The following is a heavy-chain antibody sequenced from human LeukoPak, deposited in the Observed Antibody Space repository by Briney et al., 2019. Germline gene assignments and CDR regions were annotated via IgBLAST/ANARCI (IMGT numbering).Heavy chain of an antibody. Sequence: GKSLRLSCAASGFGFSSYDMHWVRQAPGKGLEWVAIIWFDGSAKYYGDSVKGRFTISRDNSKNTLYLQMNSLRVEDTAVYYCARDSNREDFDYWGQGTLVAVSS. CDR3: ARDSNREDFDY. D-gene: IGHD1-14*01. CDR1: GFGFSSYD. V-gene: IGHV3-33*01. J-gene: IGHJ4*02. CDR2: IWFDGSAK.